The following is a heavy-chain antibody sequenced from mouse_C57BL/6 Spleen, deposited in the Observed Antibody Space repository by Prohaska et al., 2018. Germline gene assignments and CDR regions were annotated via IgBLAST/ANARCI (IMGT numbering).Heavy chain of an antibody. J-gene: IGHJ2*01. V-gene: IGHV1-15*01. CDR2: IDPETGGT. Sequence: QVQLQQSGAELVRPGASVTLSCKASGYPFTDYELQWLKQPPVHGLEWIGDIDPETGGTAYNQKFKGKVILTADKSSSTAYMELRSLTSEDSAVYYCTRVPYGNYDYWGQGTTLSVSS. CDR3: TRVPYGNYDY. CDR1: GYPFTDYE. D-gene: IGHD2-1*01.